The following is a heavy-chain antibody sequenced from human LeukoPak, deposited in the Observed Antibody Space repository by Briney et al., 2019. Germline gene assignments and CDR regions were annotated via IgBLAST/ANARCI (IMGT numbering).Heavy chain of an antibody. V-gene: IGHV3-23*01. J-gene: IGHJ3*02. D-gene: IGHD2-21*02. CDR1: GFTFSSYA. CDR3: AKDDGAYCGGDCYSGAFDI. Sequence: GGSLRLSCAASGFTFSSYAMSWVRQAPGNGLEWVSAISGSGGSTYYADSVKGRFTISRDNSKNTLYLQMNSLRAEDTAVYYCAKDDGAYCGGDCYSGAFDIWGQGTMVTVSS. CDR2: ISGSGGST.